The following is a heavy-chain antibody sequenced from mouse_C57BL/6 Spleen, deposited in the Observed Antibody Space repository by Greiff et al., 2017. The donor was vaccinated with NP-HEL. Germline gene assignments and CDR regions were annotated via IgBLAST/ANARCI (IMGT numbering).Heavy chain of an antibody. Sequence: EVKLVESGEGLVKPGGSLKLSCAASGFTFSSYAMSWVRQTPEKRLEWVAYISSGGDYIYYADTVKGRFTISRDNARNTLYLQMSSLKSEDTAMYYCTREGPYDGFDYWGQGTTLTVSS. V-gene: IGHV5-9-1*02. J-gene: IGHJ2*01. D-gene: IGHD2-3*01. CDR2: ISSGGDYI. CDR3: TREGPYDGFDY. CDR1: GFTFSSYA.